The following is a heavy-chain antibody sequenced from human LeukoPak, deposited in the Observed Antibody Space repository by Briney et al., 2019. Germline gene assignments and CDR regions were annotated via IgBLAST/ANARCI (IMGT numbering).Heavy chain of an antibody. CDR3: ARDLRRPNQWLVYGPTDY. Sequence: GGSLRLSCAASGFTFSSYAMHWVRQAPGKGLEWVAVISYDGSNKYYADSVKGRFTISRDNSKNTLYLQMNSLRAEDTAVYYCARDLRRPNQWLVYGPTDYWGQGTLVTVSS. CDR2: ISYDGSNK. D-gene: IGHD6-19*01. J-gene: IGHJ4*02. V-gene: IGHV3-30-3*01. CDR1: GFTFSSYA.